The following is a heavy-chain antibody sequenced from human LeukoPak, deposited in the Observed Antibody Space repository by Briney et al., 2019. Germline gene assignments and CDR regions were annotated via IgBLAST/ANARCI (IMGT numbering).Heavy chain of an antibody. CDR3: AKAGYCSGGSCYDYMDV. D-gene: IGHD2-15*01. CDR2: ISSSSSYI. CDR1: GFTFSSYS. J-gene: IGHJ6*03. Sequence: GGSLRLSCAASGFTFSSYSMNWVRQAPGKGLEWVSSISSSSSYIYYADSVKGRFTISRDNSKNSLYLQMNSLRTEDTALYYCAKAGYCSGGSCYDYMDVWGKGTTVTVSS. V-gene: IGHV3-21*04.